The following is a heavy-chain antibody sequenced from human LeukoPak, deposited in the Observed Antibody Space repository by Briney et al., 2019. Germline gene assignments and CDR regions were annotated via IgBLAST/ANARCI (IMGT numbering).Heavy chain of an antibody. J-gene: IGHJ4*02. CDR3: AREADGYNGFQSDY. Sequence: PSETLSLTCTVSGGSISSSSYYWGWIRQPPGKGLEWIGSISYRGSTSYNLSLKSRVTISIDTSKRQFYLKMNFATTADTAVFYCAREADGYNGFQSDYWGQGILVTVSS. CDR2: ISYRGST. V-gene: IGHV4-39*07. D-gene: IGHD3-22*01. CDR1: GGSISSSSYY.